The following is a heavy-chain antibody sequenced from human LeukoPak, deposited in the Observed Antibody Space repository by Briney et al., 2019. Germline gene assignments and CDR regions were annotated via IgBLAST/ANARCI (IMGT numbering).Heavy chain of an antibody. Sequence: SETLSLTCTVSGGSISSSSYYWGWLRQPPGKGLEWIGSIYYSGSTYYNPSLKSRVTISVDTSKNQFSLKLSSVTAADTAVYYCGAVAGTGPFDYWGQGTLVTVSS. V-gene: IGHV4-39*01. CDR1: GGSISSSSYY. CDR2: IYYSGST. D-gene: IGHD6-19*01. CDR3: GAVAGTGPFDY. J-gene: IGHJ4*02.